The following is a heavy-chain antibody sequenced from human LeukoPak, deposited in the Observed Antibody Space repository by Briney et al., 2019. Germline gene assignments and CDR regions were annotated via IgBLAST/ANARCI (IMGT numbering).Heavy chain of an antibody. D-gene: IGHD2-2*01. Sequence: GESLKISCKGSGSSFTSYWIGWVRQMPGKGLEWMGIIYPGDSDTRYSPSFQGQVTISADKSISTAYLQWSSLKASDTAMYYCARWIVVVPAATYYFDYWGQGTLVTVSS. CDR1: GSSFTSYW. CDR2: IYPGDSDT. J-gene: IGHJ4*02. V-gene: IGHV5-51*01. CDR3: ARWIVVVPAATYYFDY.